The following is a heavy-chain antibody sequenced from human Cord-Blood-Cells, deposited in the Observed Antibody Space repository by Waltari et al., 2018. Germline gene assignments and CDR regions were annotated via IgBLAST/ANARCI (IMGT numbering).Heavy chain of an antibody. Sequence: QVQLVESGGGVVQPGRSLRLSGAASGFTFSSYAMHWVRQAPGKGLEWVAVISYDGSNKYYADSVKGRFTISRDNSKNTLYLQMNSLRAEDTAVYYCARVAGPHWYFDLWGRGTLVTVSS. CDR2: ISYDGSNK. J-gene: IGHJ2*01. CDR3: ARVAGPHWYFDL. V-gene: IGHV3-30*04. CDR1: GFTFSSYA. D-gene: IGHD1-1*01.